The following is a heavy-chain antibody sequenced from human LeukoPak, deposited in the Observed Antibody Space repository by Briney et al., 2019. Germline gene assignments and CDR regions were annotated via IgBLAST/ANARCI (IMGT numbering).Heavy chain of an antibody. CDR1: GGSISSGDYY. V-gene: IGHV4-31*03. J-gene: IGHJ4*02. CDR2: IYYSGST. Sequence: PSETLSLTCTVSGGSISSGDYYWSWIRQHPGKGLEWIGYIYYSGSTYYNPSLKSRVTISVDTSKNQFSLKLSSVTAADTAVYYCVRGIVVVPAAMSYFDYWGQGTLVTVS. CDR3: VRGIVVVPAAMSYFDY. D-gene: IGHD2-2*01.